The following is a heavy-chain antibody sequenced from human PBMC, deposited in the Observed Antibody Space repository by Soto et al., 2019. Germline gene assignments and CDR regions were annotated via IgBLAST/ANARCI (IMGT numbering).Heavy chain of an antibody. CDR3: AHSSRGYAYYFHQ. CDR2: IFWDDDK. V-gene: IGHV2-5*02. D-gene: IGHD5-12*01. J-gene: IGHJ4*02. CDR1: GFSLSTRGVG. Sequence: QITLKESDPTLVRPTQTLTLTCSCSGFSLSTRGVGVGWNHQPPGQALGWLAVIFWDDDKWYSPSLRSRLTLTEDTSKNQVVLTMTNMDPVDTPTYYCAHSSRGYAYYFHQWGQGTLVTVSS.